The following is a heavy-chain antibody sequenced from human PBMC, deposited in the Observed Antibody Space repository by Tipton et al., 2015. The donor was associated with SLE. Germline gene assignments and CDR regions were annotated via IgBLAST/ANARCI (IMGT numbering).Heavy chain of an antibody. CDR2: VYKN. J-gene: IGHJ4*02. CDR3: ATQGYYDSSFDY. V-gene: IGHV4-59*08. D-gene: IGHD3-16*01. CDR1: GVSISNYY. Sequence: LRLSCYVTGVSISNYYWTWIRQSPGKGLEWIGNVYKNYNPSLESRVTISVDTSKNQFSLILSSVTAADTAVYYCATQGYYDSSFDYWGQGTLVTVSS.